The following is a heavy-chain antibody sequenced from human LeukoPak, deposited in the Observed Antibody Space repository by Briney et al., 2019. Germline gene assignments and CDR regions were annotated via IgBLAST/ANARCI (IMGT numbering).Heavy chain of an antibody. CDR1: GFTVSSNY. J-gene: IGHJ6*02. CDR2: IYSGGST. D-gene: IGHD6-19*01. Sequence: GGSLRLSCAASGFTVSSNYMSWVRQAPGKGLEWVSVIYSGGSTYYADSVKGRFTISRDNSKNTLYLQMNSLRAEDTAVYYCAREVGQWLEYYYYYYGMDVWGQGTTVTVSS. V-gene: IGHV3-53*01. CDR3: AREVGQWLEYYYYYYGMDV.